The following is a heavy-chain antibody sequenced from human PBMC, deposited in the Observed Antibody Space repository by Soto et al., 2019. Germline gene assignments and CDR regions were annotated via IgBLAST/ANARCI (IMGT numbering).Heavy chain of an antibody. CDR2: INPRSGNA. V-gene: IGHV1-46*01. J-gene: IGHJ4*02. CDR3: ARIAGPGLTYFDF. D-gene: IGHD6-13*01. CDR1: RYLFASHN. Sequence: ASVKVSCKASRYLFASHNIHWVRGAPGQGLERMGEINPRSGNAGYNRKFQGRVTMTSDTSTATVNLILSSLRSDDTAVYYCARIAGPGLTYFDFWGLGTPVTVSS.